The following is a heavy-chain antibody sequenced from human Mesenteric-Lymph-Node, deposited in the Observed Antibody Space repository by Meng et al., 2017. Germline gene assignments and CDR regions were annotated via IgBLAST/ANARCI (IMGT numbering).Heavy chain of an antibody. V-gene: IGHV3-11*04. CDR1: GFIFSDYY. Sequence: GESLKISCTASGFIFSDYYMTWIRQAPGKGLEWISYMSSSGATIYYADSVKGRFTISRDNSKNTLYLQMNSLRAEDTAVYYCARDASRTYYYYYGMDVWGQGTTVTVSS. J-gene: IGHJ6*02. CDR2: MSSSGATI. D-gene: IGHD1-14*01. CDR3: ARDASRTYYYYYGMDV.